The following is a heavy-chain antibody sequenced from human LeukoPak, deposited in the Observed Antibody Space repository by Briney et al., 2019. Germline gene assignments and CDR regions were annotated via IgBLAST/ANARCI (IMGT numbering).Heavy chain of an antibody. J-gene: IGHJ4*02. CDR1: GYSFTTYW. CDR2: IYPGDSDT. V-gene: IGHV5-51*01. CDR3: ARHRYDSSGDIIDY. D-gene: IGHD3-22*01. Sequence: GESLKISCKGSGYSFTTYWIGWVRHMPGKGLEWMGIIYPGDSDTRYSPSFQGQVTISADKSISTAYLQWSSLKASDTAMDYGARHRYDSSGDIIDYWGQGTLVTVSS.